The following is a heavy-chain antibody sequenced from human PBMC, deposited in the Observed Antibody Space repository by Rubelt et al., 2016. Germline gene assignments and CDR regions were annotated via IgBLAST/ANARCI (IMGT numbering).Heavy chain of an antibody. V-gene: IGHV4-61*05. CDR2: IYYSGST. Sequence: QLQLQESGPGLVKPSETLSLTCTVSGGSISSSSYYWGWIRQPPGTGLEWIGYIYYSGSTNYNPSLKSRVTISVDTSKNQFSLKLSAVTAADTAVYYCARVDPPVADRGGWGQGTLVTVSS. D-gene: IGHD6-19*01. CDR1: GGSISSSSYY. J-gene: IGHJ4*02. CDR3: ARVDPPVADRGG.